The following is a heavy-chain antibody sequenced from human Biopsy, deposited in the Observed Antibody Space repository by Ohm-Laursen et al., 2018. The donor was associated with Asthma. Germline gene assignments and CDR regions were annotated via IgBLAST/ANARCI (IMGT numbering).Heavy chain of an antibody. CDR3: ARSYDTDSYPVLVLDY. D-gene: IGHD3-22*01. V-gene: IGHV1-69*04. J-gene: IGHJ4*02. CDR1: GGSFSNFA. CDR2: ILTKFDIT. Sequence: SVKVSCKTSGGSFSNFAFSWVRQAPGHGLERMGTILTKFDITSYAEKFQGRVTITAAKSTSTTYMELSRLRSEDTAVYYCARSYDTDSYPVLVLDYWGQGTLVTVSS.